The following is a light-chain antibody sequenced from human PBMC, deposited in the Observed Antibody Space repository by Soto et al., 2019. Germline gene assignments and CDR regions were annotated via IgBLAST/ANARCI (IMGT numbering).Light chain of an antibody. CDR1: SSDVGGYNF. Sequence: QSVLTQPASVSGSPGQSITISCTGTSSDVGGYNFVSWYQQHPGKAPKLMIFEVNNRPSGVSDRFSGSKSGILASLTISGLQPEDEADYYCSSYTSSNTYVFGSGTKVTV. CDR3: SSYTSSNTYV. J-gene: IGLJ1*01. V-gene: IGLV2-14*01. CDR2: EVN.